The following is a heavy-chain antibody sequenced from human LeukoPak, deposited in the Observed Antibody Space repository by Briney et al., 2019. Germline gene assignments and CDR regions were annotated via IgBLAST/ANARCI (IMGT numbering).Heavy chain of an antibody. J-gene: IGHJ3*02. CDR2: INPSGGST. CDR1: RYTFTGYL. CDR3: ATAYNYGRDTFSI. D-gene: IGHD5-18*01. Sequence: ASLKVSCKASRYTFTGYLMHWVRQAPRQGREWMGIINPSGGSTIYAQKYQGRVTMTRDTCTSTVYMELSSLRSEDTAVYYCATAYNYGRDTFSIWGQGTMVTVSS. V-gene: IGHV1-46*01.